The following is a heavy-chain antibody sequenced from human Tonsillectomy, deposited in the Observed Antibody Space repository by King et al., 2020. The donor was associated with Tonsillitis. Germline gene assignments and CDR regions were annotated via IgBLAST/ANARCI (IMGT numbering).Heavy chain of an antibody. Sequence: VQLVESGGGLVQPGGSLRLSCAASGFTFSSYAMSWVRQAPGKGLEWVSAIRGSGASTYYADSVKGRFTISRDNSKNTLYLQMNSLRADDTAVYYCAKYTIAAAVPYYFDYWGQGTLVTVSS. CDR1: GFTFSSYA. CDR3: AKYTIAAAVPYYFDY. D-gene: IGHD6-13*01. J-gene: IGHJ4*02. V-gene: IGHV3-23*04. CDR2: IRGSGAST.